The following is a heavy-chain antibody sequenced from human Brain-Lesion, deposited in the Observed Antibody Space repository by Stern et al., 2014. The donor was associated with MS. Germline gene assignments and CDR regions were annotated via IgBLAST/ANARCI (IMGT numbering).Heavy chain of an antibody. CDR1: GGSVSSNRYY. CDR2: IYYSGAT. CDR3: GRAGLDDTFDV. V-gene: IGHV4-39*01. J-gene: IGHJ3*01. D-gene: IGHD3/OR15-3a*01. Sequence: QLVESGPGLVKPSETLSLTCSISGGSVSSNRYYWGWIRQPPGQGLEWIGIIYYSGATFYNPSLKSRVSISMDTSKNQFSLSLSSVTAADTAVYYCGRAGLDDTFDVWGQGTMVTVSS.